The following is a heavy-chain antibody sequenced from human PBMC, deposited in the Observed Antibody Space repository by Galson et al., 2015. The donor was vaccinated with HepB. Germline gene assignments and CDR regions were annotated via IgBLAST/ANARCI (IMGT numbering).Heavy chain of an antibody. CDR3: SRGQPIDY. V-gene: IGHV7-4-1*01. CDR1: GYTFTSYA. CDR2: INTNTGNP. J-gene: IGHJ4*02. Sequence: SVKVSCKASGYTFTSYAMNWVRQAPGQGLEWKGWINTNTGNPTYAQGFTGRFVFSLDTSVSTSYLQISSLRAEDTAVYYCSRGQPIDYWGQGTLVTVSS.